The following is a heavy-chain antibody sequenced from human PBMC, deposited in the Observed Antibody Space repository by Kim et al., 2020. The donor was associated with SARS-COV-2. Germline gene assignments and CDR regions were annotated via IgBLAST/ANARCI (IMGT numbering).Heavy chain of an antibody. CDR3: ARDEYSSSKGWFDP. D-gene: IGHD6-6*01. V-gene: IGHV3-30-3*01. CDR2: ISYDGSNK. CDR1: GFTFSSYA. Sequence: GGSLRLSCAASGFTFSSYAMHWVRQAPGKGLEWVAVISYDGSNKYYADSVKGRFTISRDNSKNTLYLQMNSLRAEDTAVYYCARDEYSSSKGWFDPWGQGTLVTVSS. J-gene: IGHJ5*02.